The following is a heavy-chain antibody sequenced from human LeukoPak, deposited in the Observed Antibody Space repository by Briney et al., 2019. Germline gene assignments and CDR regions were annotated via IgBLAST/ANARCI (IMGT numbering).Heavy chain of an antibody. D-gene: IGHD6-13*01. CDR1: GYTFTGYY. CDR2: INPNSGGT. CDR3: ARDRRKQQLAENNFDY. J-gene: IGHJ4*02. V-gene: IGHV1-2*02. Sequence: ASVKVSCKASGYTFTGYYMHWVRQAPGQGLEWMGWINPNSGGTNYAQKFQGRVTMTRDTSISTAYMELSRLRSDDTAVYYCARDRRKQQLAENNFDYWGQGTLVTVSS.